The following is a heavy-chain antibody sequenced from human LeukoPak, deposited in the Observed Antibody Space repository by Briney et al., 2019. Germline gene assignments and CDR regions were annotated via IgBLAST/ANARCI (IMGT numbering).Heavy chain of an antibody. CDR2: ISGSGGST. CDR3: AKDYYGSGRYPSGAFDI. D-gene: IGHD3-10*01. CDR1: GFTFSSYA. V-gene: IGHV3-23*01. J-gene: IGHJ3*02. Sequence: SGGSLRLSCAASGFTFSSYAMSWVRQAPGKGLEWVSAISGSGGSTYYAGSVKGRFTISRDNSKNTLYLQMNSLRAEDTAVYYCAKDYYGSGRYPSGAFDIWGQGTMVTVSS.